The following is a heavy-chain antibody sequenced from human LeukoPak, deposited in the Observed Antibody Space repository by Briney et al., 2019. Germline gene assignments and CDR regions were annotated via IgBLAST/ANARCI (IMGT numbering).Heavy chain of an antibody. J-gene: IGHJ6*02. CDR3: ARPGSLRGYSYGYYYGMDV. V-gene: IGHV1-3*01. CDR1: GYIFTSYA. D-gene: IGHD5-18*01. Sequence: GASVKVSCKASGYIFTSYAMQWVRQAPGQRLEWMGWINAGNGDTKYSQKFQGRVTITRDTSASTAYMELSSLKSEDTAVYYCARPGSLRGYSYGYYYGMDVWGQGTTVTVSS. CDR2: INAGNGDT.